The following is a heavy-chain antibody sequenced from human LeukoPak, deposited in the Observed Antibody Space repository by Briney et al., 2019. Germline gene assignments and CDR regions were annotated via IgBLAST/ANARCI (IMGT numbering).Heavy chain of an antibody. Sequence: SETLSLTCTVSGGSISSYYWSWIRQHPGKGLEWIGYIYYSGSAFYNPSLKSRVTISVDTSKNQFSLKLSSVTAADTAVYYCARDHRYYDILTGSPRGGGAFDIWGQGTMVTVSS. J-gene: IGHJ3*02. V-gene: IGHV4-59*06. CDR3: ARDHRYYDILTGSPRGGGAFDI. CDR1: GGSISSYY. D-gene: IGHD3-9*01. CDR2: IYYSGSA.